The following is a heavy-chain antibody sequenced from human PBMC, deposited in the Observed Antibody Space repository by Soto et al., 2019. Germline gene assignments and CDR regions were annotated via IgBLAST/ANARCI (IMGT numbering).Heavy chain of an antibody. CDR3: AREGLTFGPGAVGGAFDI. D-gene: IGHD2-2*01. CDR2: IIPIFGTI. CDR1: GGTFDSNA. J-gene: IGHJ3*02. Sequence: QVQLVQSGTEVRKPGSSVKVSCKASGGTFDSNAISWVRLAPGQGLEWMGGIIPIFGTINNAQKFQDRVTITAEESANILXMELSSRRSEDAAIYYCAREGLTFGPGAVGGAFDIWGQGTLVTVSS. V-gene: IGHV1-69*12.